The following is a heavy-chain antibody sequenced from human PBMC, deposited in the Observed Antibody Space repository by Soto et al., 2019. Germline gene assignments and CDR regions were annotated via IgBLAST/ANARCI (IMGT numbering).Heavy chain of an antibody. CDR2: IYHSGST. CDR3: ASSVIAARFLDY. V-gene: IGHV4-30-2*01. J-gene: IGHJ4*02. D-gene: IGHD6-6*01. Sequence: PSETLSLTCAVSGGSISSGGYSWSWIRQPPGKGLEWIGYIYHSGSTYYNPSLKSRVTISVDRSKNQFSLKLSSVTAADTAVYYCASSVIAARFLDYWGQGSLVTVSS. CDR1: GGSISSGGYS.